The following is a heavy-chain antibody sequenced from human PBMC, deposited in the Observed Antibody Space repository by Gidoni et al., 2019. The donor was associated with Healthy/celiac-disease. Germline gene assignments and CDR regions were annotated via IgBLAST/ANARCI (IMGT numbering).Heavy chain of an antibody. V-gene: IGHV3-9*01. D-gene: IGHD2-8*02. CDR1: GFTFDDYA. CDR3: AKDLTTGGIFAFDI. J-gene: IGHJ3*02. Sequence: EVQLVESGGGLVQPGRSLRLSCAASGFTFDDYAMHWVRQAPGKGLEWVSGISWNSGSIGYADSVKGRFTISRDNAKNSLYLQMNSLRAEDTALYYCAKDLTTGGIFAFDIWGQGTMVTVSS. CDR2: ISWNSGSI.